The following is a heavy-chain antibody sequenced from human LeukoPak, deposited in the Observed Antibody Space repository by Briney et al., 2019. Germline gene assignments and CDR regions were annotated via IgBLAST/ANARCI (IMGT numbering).Heavy chain of an antibody. Sequence: PGGSLRLSCAASGFTFSSYSMNWVRQAPGKGLEWVSSISSSSSYIYYADSVKGRFTISRDNAKNSLYLQMNSLRAEDTAVYYCAGKRITMVRGVIEGRPFDPWDQGTLVTVSS. CDR2: ISSSSSYI. J-gene: IGHJ5*02. CDR1: GFTFSSYS. V-gene: IGHV3-21*01. CDR3: AGKRITMVRGVIEGRPFDP. D-gene: IGHD3-10*01.